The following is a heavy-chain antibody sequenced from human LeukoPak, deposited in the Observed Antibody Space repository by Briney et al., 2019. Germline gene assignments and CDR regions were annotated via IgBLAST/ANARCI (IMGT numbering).Heavy chain of an antibody. CDR3: ARDLDCSGGSCFKNWFDP. Sequence: ASVKVSCKASGYTFTSYGISWVRQAPGQGLEWMGWISAYNGNTNYAQKLQGRVTMTTDTSTSTAYMELRSLRSEDTAVYYCARDLDCSGGSCFKNWFDPWGQGTLVTVSS. CDR1: GYTFTSYG. D-gene: IGHD2-15*01. V-gene: IGHV1-18*01. CDR2: ISAYNGNT. J-gene: IGHJ5*02.